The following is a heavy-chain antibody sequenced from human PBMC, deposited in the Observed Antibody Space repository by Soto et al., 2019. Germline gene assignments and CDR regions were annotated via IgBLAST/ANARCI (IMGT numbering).Heavy chain of an antibody. V-gene: IGHV3-30*18. CDR2: ISYDGSNK. CDR1: GFTFSSYG. Sequence: GGSLRLSCAASGFTFSSYGMRWVRQAPGKGLEWVAVISYDGSNKYYADSVKGRFTISRDNSKNTLYLQMNSLRAEDTAVYYCAKDQFAPVVATILGIVDYWGQGTLVTVSS. D-gene: IGHD5-12*01. J-gene: IGHJ4*02. CDR3: AKDQFAPVVATILGIVDY.